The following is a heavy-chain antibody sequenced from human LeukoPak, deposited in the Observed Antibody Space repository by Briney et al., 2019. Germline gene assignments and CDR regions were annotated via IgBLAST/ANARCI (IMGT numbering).Heavy chain of an antibody. V-gene: IGHV3-7*01. J-gene: IGHJ3*02. Sequence: GGSLRLSCAASGFTFSSYWMSWVRQAPGKGLEWVANIKQDGSEKYYVDSVKGRFTISRDNAKNSLYLQMNSLRAEDTAVYYCAVGVLSGGHEWAFYIWGQGTMVTVSS. CDR3: AVGVLSGGHEWAFYI. D-gene: IGHD5-12*01. CDR2: IKQDGSEK. CDR1: GFTFSSYW.